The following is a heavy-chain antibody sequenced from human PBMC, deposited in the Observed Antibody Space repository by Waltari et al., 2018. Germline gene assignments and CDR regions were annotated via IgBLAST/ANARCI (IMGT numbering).Heavy chain of an antibody. J-gene: IGHJ3*02. V-gene: IGHV5-51*03. D-gene: IGHD1-26*01. CDR2: IYPGDSDT. CDR3: ARPLNSGSYSRHAFDI. Sequence: EVQLVQSGAEVKKPGESLKISCKGSGYSFTSYWIGWVRQMPGKGLEWMGIIYPGDSDTRYSPSFQGQVTISADKSISTAYLQWSSLKASDTAMYYCARPLNSGSYSRHAFDIWGQGTMVTVSS. CDR1: GYSFTSYW.